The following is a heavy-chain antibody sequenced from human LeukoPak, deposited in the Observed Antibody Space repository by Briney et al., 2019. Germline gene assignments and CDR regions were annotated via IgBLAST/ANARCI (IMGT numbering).Heavy chain of an antibody. V-gene: IGHV4-59*08. Sequence: SETLSLTCTVSGDSINNYYWSWIRQPPGKGLEWTGYIYYSGSTNYNPSLKSRVTISVDTSRNQFSLNLSSVTAADTAVYYCARHDPRGEPARLGFFDYWGQGTLVTVS. CDR2: IYYSGST. J-gene: IGHJ4*02. D-gene: IGHD6-6*01. CDR3: ARHDPRGEPARLGFFDY. CDR1: GDSINNYY.